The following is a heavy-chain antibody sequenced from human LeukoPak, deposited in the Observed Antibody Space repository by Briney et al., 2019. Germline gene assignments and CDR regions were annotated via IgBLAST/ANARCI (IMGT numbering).Heavy chain of an antibody. D-gene: IGHD6-13*01. Sequence: PGGSLRLSCAASGFTFSDYYMSWIRQAPGKGLEWVSYISSSSSTIYYADSVKGRFTISRDNSKNTLYLQMNSLRAEDTAVYYCAKPPAAATDYWGQGTLVTVSS. CDR1: GFTFSDYY. V-gene: IGHV3-11*01. CDR2: ISSSSSTI. J-gene: IGHJ4*02. CDR3: AKPPAAATDY.